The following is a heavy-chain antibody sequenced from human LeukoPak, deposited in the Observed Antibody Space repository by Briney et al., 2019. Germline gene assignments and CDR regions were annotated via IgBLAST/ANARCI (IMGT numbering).Heavy chain of an antibody. J-gene: IGHJ4*02. V-gene: IGHV3-30-3*01. CDR3: ALSGDDYGDSLFG. CDR2: ISYDESNK. D-gene: IGHD4-17*01. CDR1: GFTFSSYA. Sequence: PGGSLRLSCAASGFTFSSYAMHWVRQAPGKGLEWVAVISYDESNKYYADSVKGRFTISRDNSKNTLYLQMNSLSAEDTAVYYCALSGDDYGDSLFGWGQGTLVTVCS.